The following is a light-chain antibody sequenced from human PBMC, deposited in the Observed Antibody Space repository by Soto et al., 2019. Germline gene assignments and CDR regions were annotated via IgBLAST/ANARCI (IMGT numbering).Light chain of an antibody. CDR1: QSVSSY. J-gene: IGKJ5*01. CDR3: QHCRILPIP. CDR2: DAS. Sequence: KETPATLSLNKGERATLSCRASQSVSSYLAWYQQKPGQAPRLLIYDASNSATGIPARFSGSGSGTDFTLTIFILDGEAFAGYNCQHCRILPIPFSRVTLPAIK. V-gene: IGKV3-11*01.